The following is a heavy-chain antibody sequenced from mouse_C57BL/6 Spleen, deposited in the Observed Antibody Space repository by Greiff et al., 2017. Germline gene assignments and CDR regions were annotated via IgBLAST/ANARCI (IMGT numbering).Heavy chain of an antibody. D-gene: IGHD1-1*01. J-gene: IGHJ4*01. CDR3: ARLEDRVITTVVEGAMDY. V-gene: IGHV1-72*01. CDR1: GYTFTSYW. CDR2: IDPNSGGT. Sequence: VQLQQPGAELVKPGASVKLSCTASGYTFTSYWMHWVKQRPGRGLEWIGRIDPNSGGTKYNEKFKSKATLTVDKPSSTAYMQLSSLTSEDSAVYYCARLEDRVITTVVEGAMDYWGQGTSVTVSS.